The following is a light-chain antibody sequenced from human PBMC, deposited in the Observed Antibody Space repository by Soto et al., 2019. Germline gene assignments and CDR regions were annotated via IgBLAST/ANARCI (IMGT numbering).Light chain of an antibody. J-gene: IGKJ1*01. CDR3: QQYGSSLTWT. V-gene: IGKV3-20*01. Sequence: EIVLTQSPGTLSLPPGERATLSCRASQSVSSSYLAWYQQKPGQAPRLLIYGASSRATGIPDRFSGSGSGTDFTLTISRLEPEDFAVYYCQQYGSSLTWTFGQGTKVDIK. CDR2: GAS. CDR1: QSVSSSY.